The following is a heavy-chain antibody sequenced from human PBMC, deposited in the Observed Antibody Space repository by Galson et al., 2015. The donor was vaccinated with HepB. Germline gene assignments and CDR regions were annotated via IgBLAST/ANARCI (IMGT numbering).Heavy chain of an antibody. V-gene: IGHV3-11*01. CDR3: ARVGPPRSGRRANWFDP. CDR1: GFTFSEYY. Sequence: SLRLSCAASGFTFSEYYMSWMRQAPGKGLKWVSYISYTTNTIHYADSVKGRFTISRDNAKNSLFLQMNSLRPDDTAIYYCARVGPPRSGRRANWFDPWGQGTLVTVSS. D-gene: IGHD6-19*01. J-gene: IGHJ5*02. CDR2: ISYTTNTI.